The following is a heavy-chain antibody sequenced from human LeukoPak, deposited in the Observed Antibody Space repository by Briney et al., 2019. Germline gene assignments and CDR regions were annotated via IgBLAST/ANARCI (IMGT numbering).Heavy chain of an antibody. V-gene: IGHV3-23*01. CDR2: ISASGQST. CDR1: EFTFSKIG. D-gene: IGHD3-22*01. J-gene: IGHJ4*02. CDR3: ARAPTRPTLIVFDLYFDY. Sequence: GGSLRLSCAASEFTFSKIGMTWLRQAPGKGLEWVSTISASGQSTFYADSVKGRFTISRDNSRNTLYLQMNSLSIEDTAVYYCARAPTRPTLIVFDLYFDYWGQGSLVTVSS.